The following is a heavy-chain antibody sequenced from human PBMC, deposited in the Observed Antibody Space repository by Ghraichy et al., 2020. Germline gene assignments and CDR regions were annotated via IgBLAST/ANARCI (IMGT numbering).Heavy chain of an antibody. CDR3: ARDLGLGIVGASFDY. V-gene: IGHV1-2*02. D-gene: IGHD1-26*01. Sequence: ASVKVSCKASGYTFTDYYIHWVRQAPGQGLEWMGWINPNNGGTNCPQKFQGRVTMTWDTSISAVYMDLTGLKSDDTAIYYCARDLGLGIVGASFDYWGQGTLVTVSS. CDR1: GYTFTDYY. CDR2: INPNNGGT. J-gene: IGHJ4*02.